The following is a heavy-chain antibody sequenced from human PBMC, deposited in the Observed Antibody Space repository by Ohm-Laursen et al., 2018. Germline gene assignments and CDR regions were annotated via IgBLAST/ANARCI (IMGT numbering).Heavy chain of an antibody. Sequence: ASVKVSCKASGYTFTSYNINWVRQATGQGLEWMGWMNPSSGNTGYAQKFQGRVTMTRNTSIGTAYMELGSLRSEDTAVYYCARAPRNAFDIWGQGTMVTVSS. D-gene: IGHD4-11*01. CDR3: ARAPRNAFDI. CDR2: MNPSSGNT. V-gene: IGHV1-8*01. J-gene: IGHJ3*02. CDR1: GYTFTSYN.